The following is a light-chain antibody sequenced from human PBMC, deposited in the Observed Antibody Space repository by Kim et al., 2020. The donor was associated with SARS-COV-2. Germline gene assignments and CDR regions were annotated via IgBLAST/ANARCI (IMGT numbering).Light chain of an antibody. CDR2: LNSDGRH. V-gene: IGLV4-69*01. CDR1: SGHSSYA. CDR3: QTWGTGMV. J-gene: IGLJ2*01. Sequence: GASVKLTCTLSSGHSSYAIAWHQQQPEKGPRYLMKLNSDGRHSKGDGIPDRFSGSSSGAERYLTISSLQSEDGADYYCQTWGTGMVFGGGTQLTVL.